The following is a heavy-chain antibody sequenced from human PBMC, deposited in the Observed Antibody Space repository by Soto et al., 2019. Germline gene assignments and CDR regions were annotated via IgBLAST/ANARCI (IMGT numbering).Heavy chain of an antibody. CDR2: ISGSGGST. J-gene: IGHJ6*02. D-gene: IGHD6-13*01. CDR3: AQGSSWDYYYYYGMDV. V-gene: IGHV3-23*01. CDR1: GFTFSSYA. Sequence: GGSLRLSCAASGFTFSSYAMSWVRQAPGKGLEWVSAISGSGGSTYYADSVKGRFTISRENSKNTLYLQMNSLRAEDTAVYYCAQGSSWDYYYYYGMDVWGQGTTVTVSS.